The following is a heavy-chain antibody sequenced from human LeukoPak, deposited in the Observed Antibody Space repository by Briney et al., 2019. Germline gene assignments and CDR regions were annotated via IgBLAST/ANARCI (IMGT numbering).Heavy chain of an antibody. CDR1: GYTLTELS. D-gene: IGHD3-16*01. CDR3: ARGVGGLGNMDV. Sequence: ASVKVSCKVSGYTLTELSMHWVRQATGQGLEWMGWMSPKSGNTDYAQKFQGRVTMTRNTSINTAYLELSSLRSDDTAVYFCARGVGGLGNMDVWGKGTTVIISS. J-gene: IGHJ6*03. V-gene: IGHV1-8*01. CDR2: MSPKSGNT.